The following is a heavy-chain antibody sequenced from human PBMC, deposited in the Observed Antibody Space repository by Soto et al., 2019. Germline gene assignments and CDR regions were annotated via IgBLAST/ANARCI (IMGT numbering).Heavy chain of an antibody. CDR1: GFTFHIYA. CDR2: ISRYGDIT. Sequence: EVQLLESWGDLIQPGGSLRLSCAASGFTFHIYAMTWVRQAPGKGLEWVSAISRYGDITYYADSVEGRFSIARDNSKNTPYLQMNSLRAEDTAVYYCAKDRYLDHDSRGYLFDNWGQGTLVTVSS. D-gene: IGHD3-22*01. J-gene: IGHJ4*02. CDR3: AKDRYLDHDSRGYLFDN. V-gene: IGHV3-23*01.